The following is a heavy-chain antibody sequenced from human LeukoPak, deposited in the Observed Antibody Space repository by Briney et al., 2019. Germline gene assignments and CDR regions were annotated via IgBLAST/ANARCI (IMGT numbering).Heavy chain of an antibody. CDR3: ANAVDDSSGYGY. CDR1: GFTFSSYA. CDR2: ISGSGGST. J-gene: IGHJ4*02. V-gene: IGHV3-23*01. Sequence: GRSLRLSCAASGFTFSSYAMHWVRQAPGKGLEWVSAISGSGGSTYYADSVKGRFTISRDNSKNTLYLQMNSLRAEDTAVYYCANAVDDSSGYGYWGQGTLVTVSS. D-gene: IGHD3-22*01.